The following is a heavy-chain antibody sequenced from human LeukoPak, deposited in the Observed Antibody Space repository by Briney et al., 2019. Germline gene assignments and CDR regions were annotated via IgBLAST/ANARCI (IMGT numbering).Heavy chain of an antibody. CDR2: IYYSGST. J-gene: IGHJ4*02. CDR1: GGSISSYY. D-gene: IGHD3-22*01. CDR3: ARVIVVVIAYDY. V-gene: IGHV4-59*12. Sequence: SETLSLTCTVSGGSISSYYWSWIRQPPGKGLEWIGYIYYSGSTNYNPSLKSRVTISVDTSKNQFSLKLSSVTAADTAVYYCARVIVVVIAYDYWGQGTLVTVSS.